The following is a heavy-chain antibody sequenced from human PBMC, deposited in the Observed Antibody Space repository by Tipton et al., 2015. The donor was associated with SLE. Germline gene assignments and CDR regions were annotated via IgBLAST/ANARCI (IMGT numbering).Heavy chain of an antibody. J-gene: IGHJ3*02. Sequence: TLSLTCTVSGGSISSGGYYWSWIRQHPGKGLEWIGYIYYSGSTYYNPSLKSRVTISVDTSKNQFSLKLSSVTAADTAVYYCARTNGVAGNGDGAFDMWGQGTMVTVSS. CDR2: IYYSGST. D-gene: IGHD2-8*01. CDR1: GGSISSGGYY. CDR3: ARTNGVAGNGDGAFDM. V-gene: IGHV4-31*03.